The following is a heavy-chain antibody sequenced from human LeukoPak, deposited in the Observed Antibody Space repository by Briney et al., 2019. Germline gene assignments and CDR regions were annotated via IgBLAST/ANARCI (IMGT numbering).Heavy chain of an antibody. V-gene: IGHV3-23*01. D-gene: IGHD6-13*01. CDR2: ISSSGGST. Sequence: GGSLRLSCAASGFTFSSYAMSWVRQAPGKGLEWVSAISSSGGSTFYADSVKGRFTISRDSSKNTLFLQMNSLRAEDTAVYYCARRLAAAATPTYYFDYWGQGSLVTVSS. CDR1: GFTFSSYA. CDR3: ARRLAAAATPTYYFDY. J-gene: IGHJ4*02.